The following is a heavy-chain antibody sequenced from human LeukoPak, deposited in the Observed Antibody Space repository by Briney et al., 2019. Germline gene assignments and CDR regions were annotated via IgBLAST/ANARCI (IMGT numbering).Heavy chain of an antibody. Sequence: PGGSLRLSCAASGFTFSTYGMHWVRQAPGKGLEWVAVIWYDGSNKYYADSVKGRFTISRDNSKNTLYLQMNSLRAEDTAVYYWGRKVTPKTGTTAGNYFDYWGRGTRVTVPP. J-gene: IGHJ4*02. CDR3: GRKVTPKTGTTAGNYFDY. CDR2: IWYDGSNK. CDR1: GFTFSTYG. D-gene: IGHD1-1*01. V-gene: IGHV3-33*01.